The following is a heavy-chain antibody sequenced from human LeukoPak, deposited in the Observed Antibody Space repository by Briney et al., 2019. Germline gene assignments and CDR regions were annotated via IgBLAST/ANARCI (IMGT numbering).Heavy chain of an antibody. Sequence: PGGALRLSCAASGFTFSSYWMNWVRPTPGQGREWVANIKHDASEIYDVDSVKGRFTISRDNAKNSLYLQMENLRAEDTAVYYCEGERGDAFDVWGQGTMVTVSS. CDR1: GFTFSSYW. V-gene: IGHV3-7*01. J-gene: IGHJ3*01. CDR3: EGERGDAFDV. CDR2: IKHDASEI.